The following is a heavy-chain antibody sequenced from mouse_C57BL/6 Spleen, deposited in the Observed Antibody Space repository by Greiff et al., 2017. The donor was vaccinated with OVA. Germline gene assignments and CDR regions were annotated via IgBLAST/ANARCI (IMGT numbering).Heavy chain of an antibody. CDR1: GYTFTDYE. Sequence: QVQLQQSGAELVRPGASVTLSCKASGYTFTDYEMHWVKQTPVHGLEWIGAIDPETGGTAYNQKFKGKAILTADKSYSTAYMELRSLTSEDSAVYYCTRSYYYGSSYGYVDVWGTGTTVTVSS. D-gene: IGHD1-1*01. CDR2: IDPETGGT. CDR3: TRSYYYGSSYGYVDV. V-gene: IGHV1-15*01. J-gene: IGHJ1*03.